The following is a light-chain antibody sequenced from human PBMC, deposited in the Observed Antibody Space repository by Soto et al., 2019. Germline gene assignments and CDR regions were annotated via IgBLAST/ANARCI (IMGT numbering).Light chain of an antibody. J-gene: IGKJ4*01. CDR2: DTS. CDR1: QSVGTV. Sequence: EVVLTQSPATLSLSPGQRATLSCRASQSVGTVLSWYQQKPGQAPRLLIYDTSKSATGIPARFTGSGSVTDFTLTISSLEPEDFAVYFFQERDNWPALTVGGGTKVDIK. CDR3: QERDNWPALT. V-gene: IGKV3-11*01.